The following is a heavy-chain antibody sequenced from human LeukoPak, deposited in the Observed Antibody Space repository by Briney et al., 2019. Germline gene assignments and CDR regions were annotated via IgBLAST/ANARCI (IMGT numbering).Heavy chain of an antibody. CDR2: INSDGSTT. J-gene: IGHJ5*02. Sequence: GGSLRLSCAASGFTFSSYWMHWVRQAPGKGLVWVSRINSDGSTTSYADSVKGRFTISRDNAKNTLYLQMNSLRAEDTAVYYCAGLYCSGGSCYYHWGQGTLVTVSS. CDR3: AGLYCSGGSCYYH. D-gene: IGHD2-15*01. V-gene: IGHV3-74*01. CDR1: GFTFSSYW.